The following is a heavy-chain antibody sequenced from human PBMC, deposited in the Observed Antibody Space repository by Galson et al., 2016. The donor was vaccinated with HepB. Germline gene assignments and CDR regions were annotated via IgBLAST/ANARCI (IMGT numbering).Heavy chain of an antibody. CDR1: GYSFASFW. J-gene: IGHJ6*02. CDR2: IFPGDSRT. V-gene: IGHV5-51*01. CDR3: ASHPYSSSHYYYSGMDV. D-gene: IGHD6-13*01. Sequence: QSGAEVKKPGESLKISCKGSGYSFASFWIGWVRQMPGKGLEWMGIIFPGDSRTTYSPSFQGQVTFSADKSISTVYLQWNSLKASDTAMYYCASHPYSSSHYYYSGMDVWAQGTTVTVSS.